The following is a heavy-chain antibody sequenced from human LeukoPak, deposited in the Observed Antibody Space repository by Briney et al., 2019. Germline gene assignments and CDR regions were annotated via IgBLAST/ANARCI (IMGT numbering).Heavy chain of an antibody. CDR3: ARGLSDWYFDY. CDR2: VYYSGST. D-gene: IGHD2-21*02. V-gene: IGHV4-30-4*01. J-gene: IGHJ4*02. Sequence: SETLSLTCTVSGGSISSGDYYWSWIRQPPGKGLEWIGYVYYSGSTYYNPSLKSRVTISVDTSKNQFSLKLSSVTTADTAVYYCARGLSDWYFDYWGQGTLVTVSS. CDR1: GGSISSGDYY.